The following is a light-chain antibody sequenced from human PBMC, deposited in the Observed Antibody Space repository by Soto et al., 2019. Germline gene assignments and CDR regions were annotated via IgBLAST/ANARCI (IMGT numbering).Light chain of an antibody. CDR1: QSVFYSSNNKNY. V-gene: IGKV4-1*01. Sequence: DIVMTQSPDSLAVSLGERATINCKSSQSVFYSSNNKNYLAWYQQKPGQPPKLLIYWASTRESGVPDRFSGSGSGTDFTLTISSLRAEDVAVYYCQHYYTTPYTFGQGTKLEIK. CDR2: WAS. CDR3: QHYYTTPYT. J-gene: IGKJ2*01.